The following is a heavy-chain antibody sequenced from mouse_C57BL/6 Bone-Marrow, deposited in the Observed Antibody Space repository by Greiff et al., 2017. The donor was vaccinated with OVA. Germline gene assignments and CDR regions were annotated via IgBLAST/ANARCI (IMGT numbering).Heavy chain of an antibody. J-gene: IGHJ3*01. D-gene: IGHD1-1*01. Sequence: VQLQQPGAELVKPGASVKLSCKASGYTFTSYWMHWVKQRPGQGLAWIGMIHPNSGSTNYNEKFKSKATLTVDKSSSTAYMQLSSLTSEDSAVYYCARDGSSSPFAYWGQGTLVTVSA. V-gene: IGHV1-64*01. CDR3: ARDGSSSPFAY. CDR1: GYTFTSYW. CDR2: IHPNSGST.